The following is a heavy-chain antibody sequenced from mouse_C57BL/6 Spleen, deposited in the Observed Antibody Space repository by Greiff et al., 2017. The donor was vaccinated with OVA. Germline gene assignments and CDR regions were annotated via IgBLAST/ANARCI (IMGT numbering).Heavy chain of an antibody. J-gene: IGHJ3*01. V-gene: IGHV1-26*01. Sequence: EVQLQQSGPELVKPGASVKISCKASGYTFTDYYMNWVKQSHGKSLEWIGDINPNNGGTSYNQKFKGKATLTVDKSSSTAYMELRSLTSEDSAVYYCARGLREGLFAYWRQGTLVTVSA. CDR1: GYTFTDYY. CDR3: ARGLREGLFAY. CDR2: INPNNGGT. D-gene: IGHD3-2*02.